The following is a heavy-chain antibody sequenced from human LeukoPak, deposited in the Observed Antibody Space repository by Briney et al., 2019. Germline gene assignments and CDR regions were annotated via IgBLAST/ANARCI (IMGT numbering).Heavy chain of an antibody. J-gene: IGHJ3*02. Sequence: GGSLRLSCAASGFTFSTYAMSWVRQAPGKGLEWVSTISGNGGTTYYADSVKGRFTFSRDNSKNTMYLQMNSLRAGDTAVYYCARDRGGLDAFDIWGQGTMVTVSS. CDR3: ARDRGGLDAFDI. CDR2: ISGNGGTT. V-gene: IGHV3-23*01. D-gene: IGHD3-10*01. CDR1: GFTFSTYA.